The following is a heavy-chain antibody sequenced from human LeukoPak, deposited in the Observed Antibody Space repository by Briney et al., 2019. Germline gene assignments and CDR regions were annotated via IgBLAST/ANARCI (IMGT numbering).Heavy chain of an antibody. J-gene: IGHJ4*02. Sequence: SETLSLTCTVSGGSISSYYWSWLRQPPGKGLEWIGYIYYSGSTNYNPSLKSRVTISVDTSKNQFSLKLSSVTAADTAVYYCARSAGSYYPYFDYWGQGTLVTVSS. V-gene: IGHV4-59*08. CDR3: ARSAGSYYPYFDY. CDR2: IYYSGST. CDR1: GGSISSYY. D-gene: IGHD3-10*01.